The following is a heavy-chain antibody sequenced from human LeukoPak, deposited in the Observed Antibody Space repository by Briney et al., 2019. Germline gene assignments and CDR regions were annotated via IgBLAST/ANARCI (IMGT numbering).Heavy chain of an antibody. V-gene: IGHV4-59*12. D-gene: IGHD6-13*01. CDR2: IYYSGST. J-gene: IGHJ3*02. Sequence: SETLSLTCTVSGGSISSYYWSWIRQPPGKGLEWIGYIYYSGSTNYNPFLKSRVTMSVDTSKNQFSLKLSSVTAADTAVYYCAREAGLQQLVHVANDMRGAFDIWGQGTMVTVSS. CDR3: AREAGLQQLVHVANDMRGAFDI. CDR1: GGSISSYY.